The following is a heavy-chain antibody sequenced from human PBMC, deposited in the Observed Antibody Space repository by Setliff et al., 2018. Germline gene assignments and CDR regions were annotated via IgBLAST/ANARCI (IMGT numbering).Heavy chain of an antibody. Sequence: SETLSLTCTVSGYSISSGYYWGWIRQPPGKGLEWIGSIYHSGSTYYNPSLKSRVTISVDTSKNQFSLKLSSVTAADTAVYYCARVASILGLGDTAMVWHYYYGMDVWGQGTTVTVSS. D-gene: IGHD5-18*01. CDR2: IYHSGST. J-gene: IGHJ6*02. CDR3: ARVASILGLGDTAMVWHYYYGMDV. V-gene: IGHV4-38-2*02. CDR1: GYSISSGYY.